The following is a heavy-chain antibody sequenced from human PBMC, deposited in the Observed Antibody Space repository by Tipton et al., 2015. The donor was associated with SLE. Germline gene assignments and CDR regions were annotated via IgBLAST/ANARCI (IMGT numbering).Heavy chain of an antibody. CDR2: IYYSGST. V-gene: IGHV4-30-4*01. D-gene: IGHD5-18*01. Sequence: LRLSCTVSGGSISSGDYYWSRIRQPPGKGLEWIGYIYYSGSTYYNPSLKSRVTISVDTSKNQFSLKLSSVTAADTAVYYCARGRYSYGLHLDYWGQGTLVTVSS. CDR1: GGSISSGDYY. J-gene: IGHJ4*02. CDR3: ARGRYSYGLHLDY.